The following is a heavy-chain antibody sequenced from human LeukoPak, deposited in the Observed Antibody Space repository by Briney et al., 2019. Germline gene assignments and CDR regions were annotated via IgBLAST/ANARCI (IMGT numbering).Heavy chain of an antibody. D-gene: IGHD6-13*01. CDR3: ARLARIATAGNYGYHSMDV. CDR2: ISSSSDTV. CDR1: RFNFSTYN. V-gene: IGHV3-48*04. J-gene: IGHJ6*02. Sequence: GGSLRLSCAASRFNFSTYNMNWVRQAPGKGLEWVSYISSSSDTVYYADSVKGRFTISRDDAKNSLYLQMNSLRAEDTAVYYCARLARIATAGNYGYHSMDVWGQGTTVTVSS.